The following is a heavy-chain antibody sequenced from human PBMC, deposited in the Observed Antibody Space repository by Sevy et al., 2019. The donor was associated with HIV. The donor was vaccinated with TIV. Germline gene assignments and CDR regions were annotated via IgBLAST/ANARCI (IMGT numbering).Heavy chain of an antibody. CDR3: TTDYGYCSGGSCYRFAPGEYFQH. V-gene: IGHV3-15*01. CDR2: IKSKTDGGTT. CDR1: GFTFSNAW. Sequence: GGSLRLSCVASGFTFSNAWMSWVRQAPGKGLEWVGRIKSKTDGGTTDYAAPVKGRFTISRDDSKNTLYLQMNSLKTEDTAVYYCTTDYGYCSGGSCYRFAPGEYFQHWGQGTLVTVSS. D-gene: IGHD2-15*01. J-gene: IGHJ1*01.